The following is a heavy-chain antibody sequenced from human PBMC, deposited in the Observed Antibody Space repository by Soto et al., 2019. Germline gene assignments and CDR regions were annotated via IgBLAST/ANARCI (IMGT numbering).Heavy chain of an antibody. CDR3: ARGSPLEYQLLYYYYGMDV. J-gene: IGHJ6*02. V-gene: IGHV6-1*01. D-gene: IGHD2-2*02. CDR1: GDSVSSSSVA. Sequence: SQTLSLTCVISGDSVSSSSVAWNWVRQSPSRGLEWLGRTYYRSRWYSDFAVSVRGRIVINADTSKNQFSLQLNSVTAADTAVYYCARGSPLEYQLLYYYYGMDVWGQGTTVTVSS. CDR2: TYYRSRWYS.